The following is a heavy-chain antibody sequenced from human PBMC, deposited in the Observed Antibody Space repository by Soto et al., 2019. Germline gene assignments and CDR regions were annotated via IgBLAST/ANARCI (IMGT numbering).Heavy chain of an antibody. CDR3: ARSQGINYYYYYYMDV. Sequence: GGSLRLSCAASGFTVSSNYMSWVRQAPGKGLEWVSVIYSGGSTYYADSVKGRFTISRDNSKNTLYLQMNSLRAEDTAGYYCARSQGINYYYYYYMDVWGKGTTVTVSS. J-gene: IGHJ6*03. CDR2: IYSGGST. D-gene: IGHD1-26*01. V-gene: IGHV3-66*01. CDR1: GFTVSSNY.